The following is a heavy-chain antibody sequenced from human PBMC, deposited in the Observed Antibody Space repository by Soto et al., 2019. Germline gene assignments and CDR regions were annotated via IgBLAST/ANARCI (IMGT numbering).Heavy chain of an antibody. D-gene: IGHD5-18*01. CDR1: GGSFGGYS. CDR3: ARRYGSCFGY. Sequence: SETLSLTCAVSGGSFGGYSWTWIRQSPGQGLEWIGEINHSGSTHYNLSLKSRVTISIDTSKNQFSLNLSSVTAADTAVYYCARRYGSCFGYWGQGTLVTVSS. CDR2: INHSGST. V-gene: IGHV4-34*01. J-gene: IGHJ4*02.